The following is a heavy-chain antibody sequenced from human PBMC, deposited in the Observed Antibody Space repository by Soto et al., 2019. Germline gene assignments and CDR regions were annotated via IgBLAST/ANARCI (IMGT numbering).Heavy chain of an antibody. CDR3: ARQVLRYFGWLPHEHYYYGMVV. V-gene: IGHV4-59*01. D-gene: IGHD3-9*01. CDR1: GGSISSYY. Sequence: SETLSLTCTLSGGSISSYYWSWIRQPPGKGLEWIGYIYYSGSTNYNPSLKRRVTISVDTSKNQFSLKLSSVTPADTAVYYCARQVLRYFGWLPHEHYYYGMVVWGQGTTVTVSS. CDR2: IYYSGST. J-gene: IGHJ6*02.